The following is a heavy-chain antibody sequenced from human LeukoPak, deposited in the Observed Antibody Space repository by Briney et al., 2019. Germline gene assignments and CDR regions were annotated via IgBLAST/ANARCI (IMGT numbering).Heavy chain of an antibody. J-gene: IGHJ4*02. CDR1: GFTFSDHY. CDR2: SRNKANSYTT. Sequence: GGSLRLSCAASGFTFSDHYMDWVRQAPGKGLESVARSRNKANSYTTEYAASVKGRFTISRDDSKNSLYLQMNSLKTEDTAVYFCARSGITAREFDYWGQGILVSVSS. D-gene: IGHD1-14*01. V-gene: IGHV3-72*01. CDR3: ARSGITAREFDY.